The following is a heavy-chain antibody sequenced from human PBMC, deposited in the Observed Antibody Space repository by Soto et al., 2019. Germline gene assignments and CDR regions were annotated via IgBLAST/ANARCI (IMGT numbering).Heavy chain of an antibody. Sequence: SETLSLTXTVSGGSISSGDYYWSWIRQPPGKGLEWIGYIYYSGSTYYNPSLKSRVTISVDTSKDQFSLKLSSVTAADTAVYYCARERSSYYDFWSQGTTVTVS. CDR1: GGSISSGDYY. J-gene: IGHJ6*02. D-gene: IGHD3-3*01. V-gene: IGHV4-30-4*01. CDR2: IYYSGST. CDR3: ARERSSYYDF.